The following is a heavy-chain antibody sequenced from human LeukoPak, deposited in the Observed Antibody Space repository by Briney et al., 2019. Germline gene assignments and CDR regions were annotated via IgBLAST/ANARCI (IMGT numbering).Heavy chain of an antibody. J-gene: IGHJ4*02. D-gene: IGHD3-10*01. Sequence: SETLSLTCAVYGGSFSGYYWSWIRQPPGKGLEWIGEINHSGSTNYNPSLKSRVTISVDTSKNQFSLKLSSVTAADTAVYYCARGHRIPMVRGVRYFDYWGQGTLVTVSS. CDR2: INHSGST. CDR3: ARGHRIPMVRGVRYFDY. CDR1: GGSFSGYY. V-gene: IGHV4-34*01.